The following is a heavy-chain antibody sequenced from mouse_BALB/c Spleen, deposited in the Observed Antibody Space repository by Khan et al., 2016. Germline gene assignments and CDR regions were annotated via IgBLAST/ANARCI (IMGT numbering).Heavy chain of an antibody. CDR3: ASQLRRRGFLFDY. J-gene: IGHJ2*01. CDR1: GFTFTDYY. D-gene: IGHD2-4*01. CDR2: IRNKANGYTT. Sequence: EVQLQESGGGLVQPGGSLRLSCATSGFTFTDYYMSWVRQPPGKALEWLGFIRNKANGYTTEYSASVKGRFTISRDNSQSILYLQMNTLRAEDSATYYCASQLRRRGFLFDYWGQGTTLTVSS. V-gene: IGHV7-3*02.